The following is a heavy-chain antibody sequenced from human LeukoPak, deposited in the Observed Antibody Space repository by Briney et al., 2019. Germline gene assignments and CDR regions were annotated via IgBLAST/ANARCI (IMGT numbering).Heavy chain of an antibody. V-gene: IGHV4-61*02. CDR1: GGSISSGSYY. J-gene: IGHJ6*02. CDR2: IYTSGST. D-gene: IGHD6-19*01. CDR3: AREDSSGWRGGYGMDV. Sequence: SQTLSLTCTVSGGSISSGSYYWSWIRQPAGKGLEWIGRIYTSGSTNYNPSLKSRVTISVDTSKNQFSLKLSSVTAADTAVYYCAREDSSGWRGGYGMDVWGQGTTVTVSS.